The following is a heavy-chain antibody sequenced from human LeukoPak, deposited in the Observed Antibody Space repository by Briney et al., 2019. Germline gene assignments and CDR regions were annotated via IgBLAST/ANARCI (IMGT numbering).Heavy chain of an antibody. J-gene: IGHJ6*02. D-gene: IGHD3-9*01. CDR3: ARGFGGILTGYYGMDV. CDR1: GGSFSSANW. CDR2: IYHSGST. Sequence: SETLSLTCAVSGGSFSSANWWTWVRQPPGKGLEWIGEIYHSGSTNYNPSLKSRVTISVDKPKNQFSLKLSSVTAADTAVCYCARGFGGILTGYYGMDVWGQGTTVTVSS. V-gene: IGHV4-4*02.